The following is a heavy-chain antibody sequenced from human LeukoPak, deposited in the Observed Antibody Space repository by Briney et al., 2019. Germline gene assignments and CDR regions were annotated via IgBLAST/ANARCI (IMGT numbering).Heavy chain of an antibody. Sequence: SETLSLTCTVSGYSISSGYYWGWIRQPPGKGLEWIGSIYHSGSTYYNPSLKSRVTISVDTSKNQFSLKLSSVTAADTAVYYCARRTYDFWSEHNWFDPWGQGTLVTVSS. CDR2: IYHSGST. V-gene: IGHV4-38-2*02. J-gene: IGHJ5*02. CDR1: GYSISSGYY. D-gene: IGHD3-3*01. CDR3: ARRTYDFWSEHNWFDP.